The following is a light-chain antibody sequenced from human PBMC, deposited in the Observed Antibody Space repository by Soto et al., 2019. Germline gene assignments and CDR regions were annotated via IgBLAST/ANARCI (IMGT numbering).Light chain of an antibody. CDR3: QQYGSSPWT. CDR2: LAS. V-gene: IGKV3-20*01. CDR1: QSVTNNY. Sequence: EIVLTQSPGTLSLSPGERATLSCRASQSVTNNYLAWYQQKAGQAPRLLIYLASNRAAGTPDRFSGSGSGADFTLTINRLEPEDFAVYFCQQYGSSPWTFGQVTKVYIK. J-gene: IGKJ1*01.